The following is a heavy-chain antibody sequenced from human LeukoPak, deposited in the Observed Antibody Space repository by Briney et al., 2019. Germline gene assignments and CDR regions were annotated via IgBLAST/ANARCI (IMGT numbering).Heavy chain of an antibody. CDR1: GGSIRTYY. V-gene: IGHV4-59*01. Sequence: SETLSLTCTVSGGSIRTYYWSWIRQAPGKGLEWIGYIYYSGSTNYNPSLQSRVTISVDTSKNQFSLKLRSVTAADTAMHYCARVGVGTTMDVWGQGTTVTVSS. D-gene: IGHD2-21*02. J-gene: IGHJ6*02. CDR3: ARVGVGTTMDV. CDR2: IYYSGST.